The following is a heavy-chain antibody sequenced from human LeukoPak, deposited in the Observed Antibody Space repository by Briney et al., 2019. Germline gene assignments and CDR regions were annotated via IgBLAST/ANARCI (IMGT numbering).Heavy chain of an antibody. CDR2: ITSSSSYT. CDR1: GFTFSDYY. D-gene: IGHD1-26*01. Sequence: GGSLRLSCAASGFTFSDYYMSWIRQAPGEGLEWISYITSSSSYTKYADSVKGRFTTSRDNAKNSLYLQMNSLRAEDTAVYYCARASGSYSFDYWLQGSLVSVSS. J-gene: IGHJ4*02. V-gene: IGHV3-11*06. CDR3: ARASGSYSFDY.